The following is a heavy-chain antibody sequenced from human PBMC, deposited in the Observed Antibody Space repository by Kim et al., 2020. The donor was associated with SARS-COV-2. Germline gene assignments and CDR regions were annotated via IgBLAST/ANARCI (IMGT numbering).Heavy chain of an antibody. Sequence: SETLSLTCTVSGGSISSYYWSWIRQPPGKGLEWIGYIYYSGSTNYNPSLKSRVTISVDTSKNQFSLKLSSVTAADTAVYYCARYSSSWFDYWGQGTLVTVSS. D-gene: IGHD6-13*01. CDR1: GGSISSYY. CDR2: IYYSGST. J-gene: IGHJ4*02. V-gene: IGHV4-59*08. CDR3: ARYSSSWFDY.